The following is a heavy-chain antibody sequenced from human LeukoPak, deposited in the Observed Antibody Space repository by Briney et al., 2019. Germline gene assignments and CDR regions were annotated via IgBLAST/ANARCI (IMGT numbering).Heavy chain of an antibody. J-gene: IGHJ3*02. D-gene: IGHD3-3*01. CDR2: IYSGGST. V-gene: IGHV3-66*01. CDR1: GFTVSSNY. CDR3: ARDRTDFWSGYYQGRDDAFDI. Sequence: PGGSLRLSCAASGFTVSSNYMSWVRQAPGKGLEWVSVIYSGGSTYYADSVKGRFTISGDNSKNTLYLQMNSLRAEDTAVYYCARDRTDFWSGYYQGRDDAFDIWGQGTMVTVSS.